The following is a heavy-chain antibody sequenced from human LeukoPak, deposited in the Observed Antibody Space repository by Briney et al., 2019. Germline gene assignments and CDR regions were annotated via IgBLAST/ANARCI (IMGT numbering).Heavy chain of an antibody. V-gene: IGHV3-48*03. D-gene: IGHD3-10*02. CDR1: GFTFSNFE. J-gene: IGHJ6*04. Sequence: GGSLRLSCAASGFTFSNFEMSWVRQAPGKGLEWVSYISSSGSTIFYADSVKGRFTISRDNTKNSLYLQMNSLRAEDTAVYYCAELGITMIGGVWGKGTTVTISS. CDR3: AELGITMIGGV. CDR2: ISSSGSTI.